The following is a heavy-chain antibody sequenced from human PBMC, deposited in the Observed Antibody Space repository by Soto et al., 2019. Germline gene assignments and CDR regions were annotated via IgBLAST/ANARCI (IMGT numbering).Heavy chain of an antibody. CDR3: GKKGASFYNILTGYYIDY. CDR2: ISGSGGST. CDR1: GFTFSSYA. Sequence: GGSLRLSCAASGFTFSSYAMSWVRQAPGKGLEWVSAISGSGGSTYYADSVKGRFTISRDNSKNTLYLQMNSLRAEDTAVYYWGKKGASFYNILTGYYIDYWGQGTLVTVSS. V-gene: IGHV3-23*01. J-gene: IGHJ4*02. D-gene: IGHD3-9*01.